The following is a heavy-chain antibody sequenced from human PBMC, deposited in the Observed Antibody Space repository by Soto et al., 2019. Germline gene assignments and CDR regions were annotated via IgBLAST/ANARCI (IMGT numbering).Heavy chain of an antibody. Sequence: SETLSLTCTVSGGSISSYYWSWIRQPPGKGLEWIGYIYYSGSTNYNPSLKSRVTISVDTSKNQFSLKLSSVTAADTAVYYCARDGRIAAAGTGWFDPWGQGTLVTVSS. D-gene: IGHD6-13*01. CDR2: IYYSGST. V-gene: IGHV4-59*01. CDR3: ARDGRIAAAGTGWFDP. CDR1: GGSISSYY. J-gene: IGHJ5*02.